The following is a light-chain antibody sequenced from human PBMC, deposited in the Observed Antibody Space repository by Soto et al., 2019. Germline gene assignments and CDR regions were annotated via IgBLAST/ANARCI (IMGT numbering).Light chain of an antibody. CDR3: QQSYATVRT. Sequence: EIVLTQSPATLSLSPGERVTLSCRASQSVSSNLAWYQQKPGQAPRLLIYDASNRATGIPARFSGSGSGTDFTLTISSLEPEDFGIYYCQQSYATVRTFGGGTKVE. V-gene: IGKV3-11*01. CDR1: QSVSSN. CDR2: DAS. J-gene: IGKJ4*01.